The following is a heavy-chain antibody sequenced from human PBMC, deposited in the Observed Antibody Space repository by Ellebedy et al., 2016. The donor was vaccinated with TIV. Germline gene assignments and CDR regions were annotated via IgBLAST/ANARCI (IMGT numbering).Heavy chain of an antibody. CDR2: ISGYNGDT. J-gene: IGHJ5*02. CDR3: ATNDGSGT. CDR1: GYNFTSYG. Sequence: AASVTVSCKASGYNFTSYGISWVRQAPGQGLEWMGWISGYNGDTYYSQKVQGSVTITTDTSTTTVYMDLRSLRSDDTAVYYCATNDGSGTWGQGTLVTVSS. V-gene: IGHV1-18*01. D-gene: IGHD3-10*01.